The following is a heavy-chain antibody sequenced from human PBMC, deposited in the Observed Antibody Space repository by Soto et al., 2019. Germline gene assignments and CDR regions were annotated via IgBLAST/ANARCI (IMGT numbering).Heavy chain of an antibody. Sequence: QVQLVESGGGVVQPGRSLRLSCAAFGFTFSSNAMHWVRQAPGKGLEWVAVISYDGSDTYYAGSVKGRFTISRDNSKNTLYLQMNSLRAEDTAVYYCARDQLVRGLITYYFDYWGQGTPVTVSS. D-gene: IGHD3-10*01. V-gene: IGHV3-30-3*01. CDR2: ISYDGSDT. CDR1: GFTFSSNA. CDR3: ARDQLVRGLITYYFDY. J-gene: IGHJ4*02.